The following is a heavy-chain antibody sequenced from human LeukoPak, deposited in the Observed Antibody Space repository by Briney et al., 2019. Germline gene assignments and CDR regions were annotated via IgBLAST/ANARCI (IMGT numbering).Heavy chain of an antibody. CDR1: GFTFSSYG. V-gene: IGHV3-30*18. D-gene: IGHD6-19*01. CDR3: AKDSGGWPVGY. J-gene: IGHJ4*02. CDR2: VSYDGSNK. Sequence: GGSLRLSCAASGFTFSSYGMHWVRQAPGKGLEWVAVVSYDGSNKYYADSVKGRFTISRDNSKNTLYPQMNSLRAEDTAVYYCAKDSGGWPVGYWGQGTLVTVSS.